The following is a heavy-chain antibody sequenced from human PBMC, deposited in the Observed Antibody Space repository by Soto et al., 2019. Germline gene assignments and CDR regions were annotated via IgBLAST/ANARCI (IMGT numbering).Heavy chain of an antibody. J-gene: IGHJ4*02. CDR3: ERTRVIELYFDY. D-gene: IGHD1-26*01. V-gene: IGHV1-69*12. CDR1: GGTFSSYA. CDR2: IIPIFGTA. Sequence: QVQLVQSGAEVKKPGSSVKVSCKASGGTFSSYAISWVRQAPGQGLEWMGGIIPIFGTANYAQKFQGRVKSTADESHRTGYMELSSLRSEDKAVYYCERTRVIELYFDYWGQGTLVTVSS.